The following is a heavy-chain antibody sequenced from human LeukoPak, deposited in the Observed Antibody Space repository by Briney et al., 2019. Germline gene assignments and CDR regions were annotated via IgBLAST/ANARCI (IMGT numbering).Heavy chain of an antibody. V-gene: IGHV3-48*03. Sequence: GGSLRLSCAASGFTFSSYEMNWVRQAPGKGLEWVSYISSSGSTIYYADSVKGRFTISRDNAKNSVYLQMNSLRAEDKAVYYCARGDGYNLNYFDYWGQGTLVTVSS. CDR3: ARGDGYNLNYFDY. J-gene: IGHJ4*02. CDR2: ISSSGSTI. CDR1: GFTFSSYE. D-gene: IGHD5-24*01.